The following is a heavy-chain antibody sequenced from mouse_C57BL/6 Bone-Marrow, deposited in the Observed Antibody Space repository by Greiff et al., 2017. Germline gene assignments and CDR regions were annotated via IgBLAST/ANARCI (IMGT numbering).Heavy chain of an antibody. Sequence: VQLQQSGAELARPGASVKMSCKSSGYTFTSYTMHWVKQRPGQGLEWIGYINPSSGYTKYNQKFKDKATLTADKSSSTAYMQLSSLTSEDSAVYYCARYCYGRGDYWGQGTTLTVSA. J-gene: IGHJ2*01. CDR3: ARYCYGRGDY. V-gene: IGHV1-4*01. D-gene: IGHD1-1*01. CDR1: GYTFTSYT. CDR2: INPSSGYT.